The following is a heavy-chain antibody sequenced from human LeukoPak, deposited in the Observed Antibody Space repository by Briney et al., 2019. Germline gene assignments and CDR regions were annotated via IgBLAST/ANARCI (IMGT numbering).Heavy chain of an antibody. CDR2: INHSGST. CDR3: ARGIHYYDFWSGYYPRRDDAFDI. CDR1: GGSFSGYY. J-gene: IGHJ3*02. V-gene: IGHV4-34*01. D-gene: IGHD3-3*01. Sequence: SETLSLTCAVYGGSFSGYYWSWIRQPPGKGLEWIGEINHSGSTNYNPSLKSRVTISVDTSKNQFSLKLSSVTAADTAVYYCARGIHYYDFWSGYYPRRDDAFDIWGQGTIVTVSS.